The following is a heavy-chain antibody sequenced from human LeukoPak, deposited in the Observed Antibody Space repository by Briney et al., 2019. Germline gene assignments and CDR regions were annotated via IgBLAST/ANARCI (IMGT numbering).Heavy chain of an antibody. CDR2: MNPNSGNT. CDR1: GYTFTSYD. CDR3: ARLSLVRGVIRYYYGMDV. Sequence: ASVKVSCKASGYTFTSYDINWVRQATGQGLEWMGWMNPNSGNTGYAQKFQGRVTMTRNTSISTAYMELSSLRSEDTAVYYCARLSLVRGVIRYYYGMDVWGQGTTVTVSS. J-gene: IGHJ6*02. D-gene: IGHD3-10*01. V-gene: IGHV1-8*01.